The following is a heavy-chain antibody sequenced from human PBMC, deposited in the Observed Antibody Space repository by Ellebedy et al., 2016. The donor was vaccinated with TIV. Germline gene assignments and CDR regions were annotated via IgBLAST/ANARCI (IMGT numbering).Heavy chain of an antibody. D-gene: IGHD3-22*01. CDR3: ARVLPPRYYYDSSGYWGWFDP. Sequence: SETLSLTCTVSGGSISSYYWSWIRQPPGKGLEWIGYIYYSGSTNYNPSLKSRVTISVDTSKNQFSLKLSSVTAADTAVYYCARVLPPRYYYDSSGYWGWFDPWGQGTLVTVSS. CDR1: GGSISSYY. V-gene: IGHV4-59*01. J-gene: IGHJ5*02. CDR2: IYYSGST.